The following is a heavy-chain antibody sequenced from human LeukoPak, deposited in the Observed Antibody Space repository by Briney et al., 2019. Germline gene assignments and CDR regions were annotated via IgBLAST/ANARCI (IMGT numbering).Heavy chain of an antibody. CDR2: TIVYNGNT. CDR3: ARVTIFGVVASYYYYMDV. J-gene: IGHJ6*03. D-gene: IGHD3-3*01. CDR1: GYTFSDYG. Sequence: EASVKVSCKTSGYTFSDYGITWVRQVPGQGPEWMGWTIVYNGNTKYGQKFQGRVTMTTDTSTNTAYMELRSLRSDDTAVYYCARVTIFGVVASYYYYMDVWGKGTTVTVSS. V-gene: IGHV1-18*01.